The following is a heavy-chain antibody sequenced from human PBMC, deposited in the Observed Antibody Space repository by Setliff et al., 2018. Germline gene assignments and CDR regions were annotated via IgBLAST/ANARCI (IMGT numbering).Heavy chain of an antibody. V-gene: IGHV4-34*01. J-gene: IGHJ4*02. CDR1: GFTFSSYA. Sequence: GSLRLSCAASGFTFSSYAITWVRQAPGKGLEWIGEINHSGSTNYNPSLKSRVTILSDTSKNQFPLILSSVTAADTAVYYCASERESASRQTYFGSWGQGTLVTVSS. CDR2: INHSGST. D-gene: IGHD2-15*01. CDR3: ASERESASRQTYFGS.